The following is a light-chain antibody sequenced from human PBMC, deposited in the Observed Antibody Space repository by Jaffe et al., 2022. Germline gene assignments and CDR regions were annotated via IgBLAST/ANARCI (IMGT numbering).Light chain of an antibody. V-gene: IGLV2-14*01. CDR2: EVS. J-gene: IGLJ1*01. CDR1: SSDVGGYNY. Sequence: QSALTQPASVSGSPGQSITISCTGTSSDVGGYNYVSWYQQHPGKAPKLMIYEVSNRPSGVSNRFSGSKSGNTASLTISGLQAEDEADYYCSSYTSSSTPRCVFGTGTKVTVL. CDR3: SSYTSSSTPRCV.